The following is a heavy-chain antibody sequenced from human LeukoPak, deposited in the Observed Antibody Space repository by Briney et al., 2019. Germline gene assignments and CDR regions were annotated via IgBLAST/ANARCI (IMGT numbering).Heavy chain of an antibody. Sequence: GSLRLSCAASGFTFSSYAMSWVRQAPGKGLEWVSCISGTGGGTYYADSVKGRFTLSRDNSKNTLYLQMNSLRAEDTAVYYCAKDRLLNCRGDCYIFDYWGQGTVVTVSS. CDR1: GFTFSSYA. D-gene: IGHD2-21*02. V-gene: IGHV3-23*01. CDR2: ISGTGGGT. J-gene: IGHJ4*02. CDR3: AKDRLLNCRGDCYIFDY.